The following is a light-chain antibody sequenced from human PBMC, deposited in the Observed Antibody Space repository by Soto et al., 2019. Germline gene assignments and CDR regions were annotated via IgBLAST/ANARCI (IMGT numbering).Light chain of an antibody. Sequence: DIQMTQSPSSLSASVGDRVSITCRASQSVSNYLNWYQQKPGKAPKVLIYAASSLQSGAPSRFSGSGSGTDFTLTISSLQPEDFATYYCQQSYSTPFTFGPGTKVDIK. V-gene: IGKV1-39*01. J-gene: IGKJ3*01. CDR2: AAS. CDR3: QQSYSTPFT. CDR1: QSVSNY.